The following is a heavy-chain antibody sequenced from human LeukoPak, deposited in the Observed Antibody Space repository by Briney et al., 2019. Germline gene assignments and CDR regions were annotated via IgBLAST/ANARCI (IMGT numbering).Heavy chain of an antibody. CDR2: INPSGGST. Sequence: GSVKVSCTASGYTFTSYYMHWVRQAPGQGLEWMGVINPSGGSTSYAQKFQGRVTMTRDMSTSTVYMELSSLRSEDTAVYYCARVLYSNQSYYFDYWGQGTLVTVSS. V-gene: IGHV1-46*01. J-gene: IGHJ4*02. D-gene: IGHD4-11*01. CDR1: GYTFTSYY. CDR3: ARVLYSNQSYYFDY.